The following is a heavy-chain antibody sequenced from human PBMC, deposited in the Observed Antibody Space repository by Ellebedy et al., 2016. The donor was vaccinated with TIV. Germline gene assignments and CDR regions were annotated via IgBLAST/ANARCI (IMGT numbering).Heavy chain of an antibody. CDR2: IKHDGSEK. CDR3: VRDDGPSGSYLFDY. Sequence: GESLKISCAASGFTFIKYWMSWVRQAPGKGLEWVANIKHDGSEKIYVDSVKGRFTISRDNAKNSLYLQMNSLRAEDTAVYYCVRDDGPSGSYLFDYWGQGTLVTVSS. J-gene: IGHJ4*02. V-gene: IGHV3-7*03. D-gene: IGHD3-10*01. CDR1: GFTFIKYW.